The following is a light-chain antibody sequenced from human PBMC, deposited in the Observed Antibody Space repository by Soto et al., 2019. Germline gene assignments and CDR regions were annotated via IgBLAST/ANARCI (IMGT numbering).Light chain of an antibody. CDR2: GAS. J-gene: IGKJ1*01. CDR3: QQYGSSPT. Sequence: EIVLTQSPGTLSLSPGERATLSCRASQTVTSSYLAWYQQKPGQAPRLLIYGASSKATGIPDRFSGSGSGTDFTLTISRLEPEDFAVYYCQQYGSSPTFGQGTTGDIK. V-gene: IGKV3-20*01. CDR1: QTVTSSY.